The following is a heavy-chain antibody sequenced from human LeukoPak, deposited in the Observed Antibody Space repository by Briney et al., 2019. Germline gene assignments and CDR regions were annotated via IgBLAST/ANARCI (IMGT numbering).Heavy chain of an antibody. CDR3: ARVDFWSAYFFDY. D-gene: IGHD3-3*01. V-gene: IGHV4-59*01. J-gene: IGHJ4*02. CDR2: IYNSGST. CDR1: GGSISSYY. Sequence: SETLSLTCTVSGGSISSYYWSWIRQSPGKGLEWIGYIYNSGSTNYNPSLKSRVTISVDTSKNQFSLKLTSVTAADTAVYYCARVDFWSAYFFDYWGQGTLVTVSS.